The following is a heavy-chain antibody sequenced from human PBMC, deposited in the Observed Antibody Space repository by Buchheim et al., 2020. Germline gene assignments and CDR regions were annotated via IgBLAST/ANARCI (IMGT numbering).Heavy chain of an antibody. Sequence: QVQLQESGPGLVKPSQTLSLTCTVSGGSISSGGYYWSWIRQHPGKGLEWIGYIYYSGSTSYNPSLKSRVTISVATSKNQFPLKLSSVTAADTAVYYCARRPASGSYPYYYYYGMDVWGQGTT. CDR3: ARRPASGSYPYYYYYGMDV. D-gene: IGHD3-16*02. V-gene: IGHV4-31*03. CDR1: GGSISSGGYY. CDR2: IYYSGST. J-gene: IGHJ6*02.